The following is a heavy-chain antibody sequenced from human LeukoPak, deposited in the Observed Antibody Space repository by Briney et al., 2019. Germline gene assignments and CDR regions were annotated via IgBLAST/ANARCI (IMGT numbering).Heavy chain of an antibody. J-gene: IGHJ4*02. V-gene: IGHV4-39*01. Sequence: SETLSLTCTVSGGSISSSYYYWGWIRQPPGKGLEWIGSMYYGGGTYYNSSLRSRVTISIDMSKSQFSLKVTSVTAADTAVYYCARAEAVAGSDYWGQGTLVTVSS. CDR2: MYYGGGT. D-gene: IGHD6-19*01. CDR3: ARAEAVAGSDY. CDR1: GGSISSSYYY.